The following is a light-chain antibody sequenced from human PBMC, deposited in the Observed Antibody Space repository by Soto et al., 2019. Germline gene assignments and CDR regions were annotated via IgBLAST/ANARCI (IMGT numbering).Light chain of an antibody. Sequence: QSALTQPPSASGSPGQSVTISCTGTSSDIGNYNYVSWYQHHPGKAPKLMIYEVSKRPSGVPDRFSGSKSGNTASLTVSGLQAEDEAHYYCSSYAGSNNVFGGETKLTVL. CDR2: EVS. CDR3: SSYAGSNNV. V-gene: IGLV2-8*01. J-gene: IGLJ2*01. CDR1: SSDIGNYNY.